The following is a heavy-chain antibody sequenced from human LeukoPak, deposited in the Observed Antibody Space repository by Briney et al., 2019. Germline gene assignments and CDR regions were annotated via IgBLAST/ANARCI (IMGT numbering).Heavy chain of an antibody. CDR2: ISSSGSNI. V-gene: IGHV3-11*01. Sequence: PGGSLRLSCAASIFTFSDYYMSWIRQAPGKGLEWVSYISSSGSNIYYTDSLKGRFAISRDNARNSLFLQMNSLRAEDTAVYYCARGLQAAVPLLSAFDVWGQGTMVTVSS. D-gene: IGHD4-11*01. J-gene: IGHJ3*01. CDR3: ARGLQAAVPLLSAFDV. CDR1: IFTFSDYY.